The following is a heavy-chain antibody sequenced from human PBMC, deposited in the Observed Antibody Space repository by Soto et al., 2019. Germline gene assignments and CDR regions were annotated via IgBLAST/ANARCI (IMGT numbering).Heavy chain of an antibody. CDR1: GGSISSGGYY. V-gene: IGHV4-31*03. Sequence: PSETLSLTCTVSGGSISSGGYYWSWIRQHPGNGLEWIGYIYYSGSTYYNPSLKSRVTISVDTSKNQFSLKLSSVTAADTAVYYCARVTLWYYFDYWGQGTLVTVSS. D-gene: IGHD2-8*02. CDR2: IYYSGST. CDR3: ARVTLWYYFDY. J-gene: IGHJ4*02.